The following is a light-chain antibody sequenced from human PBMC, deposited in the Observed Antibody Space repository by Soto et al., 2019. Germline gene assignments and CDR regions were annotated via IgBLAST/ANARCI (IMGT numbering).Light chain of an antibody. CDR2: TAS. J-gene: IGKJ4*01. CDR3: QQLYTYPLT. Sequence: DIQLTQSPSFLSASVGDRVTVTCRASQGINSYLAWYQQKPGKAPKLLIYTASTLQSGVQSRFSGSGSGTEFTLTITSLQPEDFAAYYCQQLYTYPLTFGGGTKVDIK. V-gene: IGKV1-9*01. CDR1: QGINSY.